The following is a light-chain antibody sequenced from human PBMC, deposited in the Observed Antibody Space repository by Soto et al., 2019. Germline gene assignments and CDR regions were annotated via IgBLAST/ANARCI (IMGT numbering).Light chain of an antibody. Sequence: QSALTQPASVSGSPGRSVTISCTGTSSDVGDFNYVSWYQHLPGRAPHRIIYDVTNRPSGISYRFSASKSGRTASLTISGLQAEDEADYYCSSYSSSTTHVVFGGGTKLTVL. V-gene: IGLV2-14*03. CDR2: DVT. CDR3: SSYSSSTTHVV. J-gene: IGLJ2*01. CDR1: SSDVGDFNY.